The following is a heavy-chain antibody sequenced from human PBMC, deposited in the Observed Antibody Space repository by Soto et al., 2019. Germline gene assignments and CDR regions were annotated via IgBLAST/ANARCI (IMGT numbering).Heavy chain of an antibody. CDR1: GGTFSSYA. CDR3: ARAPLDSQQLVPFGWFDP. CDR2: IIPIFGTA. V-gene: IGHV1-69*01. J-gene: IGHJ5*02. Sequence: QVQLVQSAAEVKKPGSSVKVSCKASGGTFSSYAISWVRQAPGQGLEWMGGIIPIFGTANYAQKFQGRVTITADESTSTAYMELSSLRSEDTAVYYCARAPLDSQQLVPFGWFDPWGQGTLVTVSS. D-gene: IGHD6-6*01.